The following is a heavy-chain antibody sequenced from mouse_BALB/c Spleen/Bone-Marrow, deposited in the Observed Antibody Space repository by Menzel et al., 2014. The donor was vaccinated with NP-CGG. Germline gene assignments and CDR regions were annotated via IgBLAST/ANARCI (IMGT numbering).Heavy chain of an antibody. J-gene: IGHJ4*01. CDR2: ISSGGSNT. CDR3: ARQRGYAYAMDL. Sequence: EVKLEESGGGLVKPGGSLKLSCAASGFAFSGYDMSWVRQTPEKRLEWVAYISSGGSNTYYPDTVKGRFTISRDNAKNTLYLQMNSLKSEDTAMYYCARQRGYAYAMDLWGQGTSVTGAS. CDR1: GFAFSGYD. D-gene: IGHD2-2*01. V-gene: IGHV5-12-1*01.